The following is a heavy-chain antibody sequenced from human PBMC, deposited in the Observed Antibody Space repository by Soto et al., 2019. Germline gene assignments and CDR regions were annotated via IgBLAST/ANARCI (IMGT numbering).Heavy chain of an antibody. Sequence: ASVKVSCKASGGTFSSYAISWVRQAPGQGLEWMGGIIPIFGTANYAQKFQGRVTITADESTSTAYMELSSLRSEDTAVYYCARDAVASEYFDYWGQGTLVTVS. D-gene: IGHD6-19*01. V-gene: IGHV1-69*13. J-gene: IGHJ4*02. CDR3: ARDAVASEYFDY. CDR1: GGTFSSYA. CDR2: IIPIFGTA.